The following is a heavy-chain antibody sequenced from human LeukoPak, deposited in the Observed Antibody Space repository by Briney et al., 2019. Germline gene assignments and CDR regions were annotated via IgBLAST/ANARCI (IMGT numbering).Heavy chain of an antibody. CDR2: IRYDGSNK. CDR1: GFTFSSYG. J-gene: IGHJ4*02. D-gene: IGHD6-19*01. Sequence: GESLRLSCAASGFTFSSYGMHWVRQAPGKGLEWVAFIRYDGSNKYYADSVKGRFTISRDNSKNTLYLQMDSLRAEDTAVYYCAKKRGGSSGWYYFDYWGQGTLVTVSS. V-gene: IGHV3-30*02. CDR3: AKKRGGSSGWYYFDY.